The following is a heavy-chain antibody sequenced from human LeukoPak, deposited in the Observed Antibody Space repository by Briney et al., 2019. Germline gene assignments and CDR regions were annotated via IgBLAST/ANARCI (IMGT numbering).Heavy chain of an antibody. J-gene: IGHJ3*02. CDR3: ARAVVVEESDAFDI. V-gene: IGHV4-61*02. CDR2: IYTSGST. CDR1: GGSISSGSYY. D-gene: IGHD2-15*01. Sequence: KTSQTLSLTCTVSGGSISSGSYYWSWIRQPAGKGLEWIGRIYTSGSTTYNPSLKSRVTISVDTSKNQFSLKLSSVTAADTAVYYCARAVVVEESDAFDIWGQGTMVTVSS.